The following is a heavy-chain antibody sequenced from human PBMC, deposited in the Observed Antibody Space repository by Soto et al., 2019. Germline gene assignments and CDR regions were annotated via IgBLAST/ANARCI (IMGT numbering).Heavy chain of an antibody. CDR1: GGSISSGGYY. Sequence: QVQLQESGPGLVKPSQTLSLTCTVSGGSISSGGYYWSWIRQHPGKGLEWIGDIYYSGSTYYNPSRQSRVTLTVDTSKTQFSLKLSSVTAADTAVYYCARGFCEGGGSCYLSWFDPWGQGTLVTVSS. J-gene: IGHJ5*02. D-gene: IGHD2-15*01. CDR2: IYYSGST. CDR3: ARGFCEGGGSCYLSWFDP. V-gene: IGHV4-31*03.